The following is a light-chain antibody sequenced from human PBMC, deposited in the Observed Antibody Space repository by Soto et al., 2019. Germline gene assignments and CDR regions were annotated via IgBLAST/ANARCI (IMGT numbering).Light chain of an antibody. CDR3: SSYTTSSTVV. J-gene: IGLJ2*01. CDR2: DVD. Sequence: QSALTQPASISGSPGQSITISCTGTNSDVGGYNYVSWYQQYPGKAPKLMIYDVDNRPSGFSYRFSGSKSGKTASLTISGLQAEDEADYYCSSYTTSSTVVFGGGTKVTVL. CDR1: NSDVGGYNY. V-gene: IGLV2-14*01.